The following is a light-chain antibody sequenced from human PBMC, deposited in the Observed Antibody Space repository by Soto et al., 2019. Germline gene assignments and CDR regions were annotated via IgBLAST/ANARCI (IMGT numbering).Light chain of an antibody. CDR3: QTWGTDVHV. CDR1: SGHSSYA. J-gene: IGLJ2*01. CDR2: INRDGSH. Sequence: QPVLTQSPSASASLGASVKLTCTLSSGHSSYAIAWHQQQPEKGPRYLMKINRDGSHNKGDGIPDRFSGSSSGAERYLTISSLQSEDEADYYCQTWGTDVHVFGGGTKLTVL. V-gene: IGLV4-69*01.